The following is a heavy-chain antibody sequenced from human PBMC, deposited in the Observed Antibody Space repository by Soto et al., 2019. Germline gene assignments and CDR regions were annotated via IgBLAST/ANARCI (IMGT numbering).Heavy chain of an antibody. CDR1: GSTFSSYA. J-gene: IGHJ6*02. D-gene: IGHD6-13*01. Sequence: QVQLVESGGGVVQPGRSLRLSCAASGSTFSSYAMHWVRQAPGRGLEWVAVISYDGSNKYYADSVKGRFTISRDNSKNTLYLHMNSLRAEDTAVHYCARGTLGAAAGTYYYGMDVWGQGTTVTVSS. V-gene: IGHV3-30*04. CDR2: ISYDGSNK. CDR3: ARGTLGAAAGTYYYGMDV.